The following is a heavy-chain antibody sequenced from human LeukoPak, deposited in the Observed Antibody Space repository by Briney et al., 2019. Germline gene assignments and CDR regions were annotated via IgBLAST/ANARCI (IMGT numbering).Heavy chain of an antibody. CDR3: TTKAILRLGIDY. D-gene: IGHD5-12*01. CDR2: ISCSGGST. Sequence: GGSVRLSFPASGFTFSSYAMSWVRQAPAKGLAGVSAISCSGGSTYYADSVKGRFTISRDNSKNTLYLQMNSLRAEDTAVYYCTTKAILRLGIDYWGQGTLVTVSS. V-gene: IGHV3-23*01. CDR1: GFTFSSYA. J-gene: IGHJ4*02.